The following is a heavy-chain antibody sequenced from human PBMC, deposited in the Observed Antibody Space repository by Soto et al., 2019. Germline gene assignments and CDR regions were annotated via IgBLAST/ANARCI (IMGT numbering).Heavy chain of an antibody. CDR1: GFTFSDYY. V-gene: IGHV3-11*06. Sequence: PGGSLRLSCAASGFTFSDYYMSWIRQAPGKGLEWVSYISSSSSYTNYADSVKGRFTISRDNAKSSLYLQMNSLRAEDTAVYYCARVEAARSVYYYYGMDVWGQGTTVTVSS. CDR2: ISSSSSYT. D-gene: IGHD6-6*01. J-gene: IGHJ6*02. CDR3: ARVEAARSVYYYYGMDV.